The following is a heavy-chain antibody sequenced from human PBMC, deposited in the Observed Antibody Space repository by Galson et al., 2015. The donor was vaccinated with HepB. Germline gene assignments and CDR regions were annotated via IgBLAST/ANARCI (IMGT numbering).Heavy chain of an antibody. Sequence: ETLSLTCRVSGGSITGYSWSWIRQPPGKGLEWIAYIYYSGSSNYNPSLKSRVTISVDTSKNQFSLKLSSVTAADTAVYYCARGLSQDYYHYYMDVWGKGATVTVSS. V-gene: IGHV4-59*01. D-gene: IGHD3-16*02. CDR2: IYYSGSS. J-gene: IGHJ6*03. CDR3: ARGLSQDYYHYYMDV. CDR1: GGSITGYS.